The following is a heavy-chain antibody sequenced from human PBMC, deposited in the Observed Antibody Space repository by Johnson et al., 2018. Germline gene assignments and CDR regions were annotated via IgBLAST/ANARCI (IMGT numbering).Heavy chain of an antibody. J-gene: IGHJ1*01. Sequence: VQLVETGGGVVQPGRSLRLSCAASGFTFSSYDMHWVRQGPGKGLEWVAVISYDGSHKYYADFVKGRFTISRDNSKNTLYLQMNSLRAEDTAVYYCAKDGPPGSSSWSEYFQHWGQGTLLTVSS. CDR3: AKDGPPGSSSWSEYFQH. D-gene: IGHD6-13*01. CDR1: GFTFSSYD. V-gene: IGHV3-30*18. CDR2: ISYDGSHK.